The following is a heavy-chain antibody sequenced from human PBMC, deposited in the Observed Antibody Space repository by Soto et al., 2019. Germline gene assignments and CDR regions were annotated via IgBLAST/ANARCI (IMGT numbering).Heavy chain of an antibody. J-gene: IGHJ5*02. Sequence: ASVKVSCKASGYTFTSYAMHWVRQAPGQRLEWMGWINAGNGNTKYSQKFQGRVTITRDTSASTAHMELSSLRSEDTAVYYCARDPHYYDSSGYWINWFDPWGQGTLVTVSS. D-gene: IGHD3-22*01. CDR3: ARDPHYYDSSGYWINWFDP. V-gene: IGHV1-3*01. CDR2: INAGNGNT. CDR1: GYTFTSYA.